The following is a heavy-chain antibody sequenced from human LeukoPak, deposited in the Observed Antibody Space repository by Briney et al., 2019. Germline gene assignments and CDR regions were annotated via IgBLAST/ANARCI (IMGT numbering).Heavy chain of an antibody. V-gene: IGHV4-59*01. Sequence: SETLSLTCTVSGGSISSYYWSWIRQPPGKGLEWIGYIYYSGSTNYNPSLKSRVTISVDTSKNQFSLKLSSVTAADTAVYYCARGKDYHDYSYWGQGTLAAVSS. D-gene: IGHD4-17*01. CDR1: GGSISSYY. J-gene: IGHJ4*02. CDR2: IYYSGST. CDR3: ARGKDYHDYSY.